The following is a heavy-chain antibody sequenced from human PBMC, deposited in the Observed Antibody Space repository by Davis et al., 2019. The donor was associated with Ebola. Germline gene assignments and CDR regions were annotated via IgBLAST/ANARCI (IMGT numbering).Heavy chain of an antibody. J-gene: IGHJ4*02. Sequence: HSQTLSLTCDISGDSVSGNNGAWNWIRQSPSRGLEWLGRTYYYRSKWYIDYAESVRGRIIINPDTSKNQLSLQVNSVTPEETALYYCARGWLRVGFDYWGQGTLVTVSP. CDR3: ARGWLRVGFDY. CDR1: GDSVSGNNGA. V-gene: IGHV6-1*01. CDR2: TYYYRSKWYI. D-gene: IGHD5-12*01.